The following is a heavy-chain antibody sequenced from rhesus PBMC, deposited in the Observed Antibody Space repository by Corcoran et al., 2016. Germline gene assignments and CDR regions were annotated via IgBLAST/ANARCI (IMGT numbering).Heavy chain of an antibody. V-gene: IGHV5-2*01. CDR2: IDPRDSDT. D-gene: IGHD4-29*01. CDR1: GYSFTIYV. Sequence: EVQLVQSGAEVKRPGGSLKISCKTSGYSFTIYVRSWVRQMPGKGLEGMGAIDPRDSDTRYSPSFQGQVTISADKSISTAYLQWSSLKASDSATYYCAKEDGSSFFDYWGQGVLVTVSS. CDR3: AKEDGSSFFDY. J-gene: IGHJ4*01.